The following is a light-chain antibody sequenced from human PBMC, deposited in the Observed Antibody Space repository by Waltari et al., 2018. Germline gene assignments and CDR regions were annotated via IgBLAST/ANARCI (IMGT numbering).Light chain of an antibody. V-gene: IGLV2-8*01. CDR3: AAWDDSLNGL. Sequence: QSALTQPPSASGSPGQSVTISCTGTSSDLGSYKYVSWYQQHPGKAPKLIIYDVSKRPSGVSDRFAGSKSGTSASLAISGLQSDDEADYYCAAWDDSLNGLFGGGTKLTVL. J-gene: IGLJ3*02. CDR2: DVS. CDR1: SSDLGSYKY.